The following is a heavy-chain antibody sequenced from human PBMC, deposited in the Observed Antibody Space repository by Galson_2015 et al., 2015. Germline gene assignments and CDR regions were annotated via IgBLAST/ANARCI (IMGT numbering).Heavy chain of an antibody. D-gene: IGHD5-12*01. Sequence: SLRLSCAASGFTLDDYAMHWVRQAPGKGLEWVSGISWNGGRLDYADSVKGRFTISRDNAKNSLYLQMNSLRAEDTALYYCAKDRGYDSHHYYYYGLDVWGQGTTVTVS. V-gene: IGHV3-9*01. CDR3: AKDRGYDSHHYYYYGLDV. J-gene: IGHJ6*02. CDR2: ISWNGGRL. CDR1: GFTLDDYA.